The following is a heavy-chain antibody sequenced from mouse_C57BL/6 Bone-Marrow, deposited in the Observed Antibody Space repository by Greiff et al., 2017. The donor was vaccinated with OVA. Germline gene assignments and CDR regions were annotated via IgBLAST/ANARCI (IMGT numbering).Heavy chain of an antibody. Sequence: QVQLKESGPGLVQPSQSLSITCTVSGFSLTSYGVHWVRQSPGKGLEWLGVIWRGGSTDYNAAFMSRLSTTKDNSKSQVFFKMNSLQADDTAINYCAKNPDYYGSRGMDYWGQGTSVTVSS. D-gene: IGHD1-1*01. CDR3: AKNPDYYGSRGMDY. CDR1: GFSLTSYG. V-gene: IGHV2-5*01. CDR2: IWRGGST. J-gene: IGHJ4*01.